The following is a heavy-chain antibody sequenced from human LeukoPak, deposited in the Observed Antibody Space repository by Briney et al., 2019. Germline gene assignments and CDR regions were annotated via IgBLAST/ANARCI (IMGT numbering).Heavy chain of an antibody. Sequence: GGSLRLSCAASGFTFSNAWMSWVRQAPGKGLEWVGRIKSKTDGGTTDYAAPVKGRFTISRDDSKNTLYLQMNSLKTEDTAVYYCAMIAASALNFACWGQGTLVTVSS. CDR2: IKSKTDGGTT. J-gene: IGHJ4*02. V-gene: IGHV3-15*01. CDR3: AMIAASALNFAC. CDR1: GFTFSNAW. D-gene: IGHD6-6*01.